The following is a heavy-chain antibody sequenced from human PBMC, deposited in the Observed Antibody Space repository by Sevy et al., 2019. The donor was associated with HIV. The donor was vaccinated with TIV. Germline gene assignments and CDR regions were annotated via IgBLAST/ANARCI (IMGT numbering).Heavy chain of an antibody. CDR1: GFSLINYA. CDR2: MTFDGSNQ. CDR3: AKVLNSQINTDDTFDI. Sequence: GGSLRLSCKGTGFSLINYAIHWVRQAPGKGLEWVAVMTFDGSNQYYADSVKGRFTISRDTSTNTVYLQMNSLRAEDTALYSGAKVLNSQINTDDTFDIWGPGTKVTVSS. D-gene: IGHD3-9*01. V-gene: IGHV3-33*05. J-gene: IGHJ3*02.